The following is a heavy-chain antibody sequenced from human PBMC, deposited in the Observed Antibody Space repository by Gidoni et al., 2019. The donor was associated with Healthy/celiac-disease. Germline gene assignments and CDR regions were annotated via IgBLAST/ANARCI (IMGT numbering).Heavy chain of an antibody. Sequence: QLQLQESGPGLVKPSETLSLTCTVSGGSISSSSYYWGWIRQPPGKGLGWIGSIYYSGSTYYNPSLKSRVTISVDTSKNQFSLKLSSVTAADTAVYYCARRFFGILTGPFDYWGQGTLVTVSS. CDR3: ARRFFGILTGPFDY. CDR2: IYYSGST. CDR1: GGSISSSSYY. J-gene: IGHJ4*02. D-gene: IGHD3-9*01. V-gene: IGHV4-39*01.